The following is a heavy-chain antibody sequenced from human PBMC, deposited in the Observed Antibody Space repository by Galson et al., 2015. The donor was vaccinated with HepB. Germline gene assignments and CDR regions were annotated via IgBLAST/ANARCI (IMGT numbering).Heavy chain of an antibody. V-gene: IGHV1-2*02. D-gene: IGHD4-17*01. CDR2: IDPNSGDT. CDR3: ASFTVTSDYYYHSYGKDV. Sequence: SVKVSCKASGYTFTDYYMHWVRQAPGQGLEWMGWIDPNSGDTNYAQKFQGRVTMTRDTSVNTAYMQLNRLRSDDTAVYYCASFTVTSDYYYHSYGKDVWGQGTTVTVSS. CDR1: GYTFTDYY. J-gene: IGHJ6*02.